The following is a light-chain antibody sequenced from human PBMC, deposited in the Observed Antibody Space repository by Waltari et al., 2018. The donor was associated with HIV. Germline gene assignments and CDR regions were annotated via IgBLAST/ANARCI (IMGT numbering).Light chain of an antibody. CDR1: SRDVGSYNL. V-gene: IGLV2-23*02. CDR3: CSYAGSRRV. J-gene: IGLJ1*01. CDR2: EVH. Sequence: QSALTQPASVSGSPGQSITLSCTGTSRDVGSYNLVSWYQQYPGKAPKLMIYEVHNRPTGSSNRFSGSKSGNTASLTISGLQAEDEADYYCCSYAGSRRVFGTGTKVTVL.